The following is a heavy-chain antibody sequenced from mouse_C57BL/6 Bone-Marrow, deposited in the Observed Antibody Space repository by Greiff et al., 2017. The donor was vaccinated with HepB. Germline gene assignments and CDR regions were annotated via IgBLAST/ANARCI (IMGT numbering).Heavy chain of an antibody. CDR2: IYPGSGST. D-gene: IGHD2-4*01. Sequence: VKLVESGAELVKPGASVKMSCKASGYTFTSYWITWVKQRPGQGLEWIGDIYPGSGSTNYNEKFKSKATLTVDTSSSTAYMQLSSLTSEDSAVYYCAREGDDYDDGDLFYAMDYWGQGTSVTVSS. CDR3: AREGDDYDDGDLFYAMDY. CDR1: GYTFTSYW. J-gene: IGHJ4*01. V-gene: IGHV1-55*01.